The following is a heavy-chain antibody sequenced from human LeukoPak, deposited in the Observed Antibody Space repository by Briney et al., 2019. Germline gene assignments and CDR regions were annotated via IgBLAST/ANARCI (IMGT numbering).Heavy chain of an antibody. D-gene: IGHD6-19*01. CDR3: VTSGWFYYFDY. CDR1: GFTFSSFS. Sequence: GGSLRLSCAASGFTFSSFSVNWVRQAPGKGLVWVSRINTDGGTTGYADSVKGRFTISRDNAKNTLYLQMDSLRAEDTAVYYCVTSGWFYYFDYWGQGTLVTVSS. V-gene: IGHV3-74*01. CDR2: INTDGGTT. J-gene: IGHJ4*02.